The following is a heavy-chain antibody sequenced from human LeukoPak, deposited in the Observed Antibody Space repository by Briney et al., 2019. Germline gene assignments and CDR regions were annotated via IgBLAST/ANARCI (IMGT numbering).Heavy chain of an antibody. CDR3: ARGRIAKIVVVHSFSYGMDV. Sequence: SETLSLTCTVYGGSFTDYFWTWIRHSPGKGLEWIGDINDYTGDTNYNPSLNSRVSISLEKSKNLFSLELRSVTAADTAVYYCARGRIAKIVVVHSFSYGMDVWGQGTTVTVSS. V-gene: IGHV4-34*01. CDR1: GGSFTDYF. J-gene: IGHJ6*02. D-gene: IGHD3-22*01. CDR2: INDYTGDT.